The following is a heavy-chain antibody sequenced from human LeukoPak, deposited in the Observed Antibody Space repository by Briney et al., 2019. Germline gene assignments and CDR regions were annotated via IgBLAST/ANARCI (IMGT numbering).Heavy chain of an antibody. CDR2: TYYRSKWYF. D-gene: IGHD1-1*01. J-gene: IGHJ4*02. V-gene: IGHV6-1*01. CDR1: GDSVSSKSAS. Sequence: SQTLSLTCAISGDSVSSKSASWNWIRQSPSRGLEWLGRTYYRSKWYFEYAVSVKGRISINPDTSQYQFSLQLSSLTIEDTAVYYCARAGGTFDNWGQGTLVTVSS. CDR3: ARAGGTFDN.